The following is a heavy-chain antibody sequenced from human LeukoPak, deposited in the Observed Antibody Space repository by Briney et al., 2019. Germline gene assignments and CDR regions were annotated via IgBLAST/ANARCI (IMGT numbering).Heavy chain of an antibody. CDR2: ISESSSFI. CDR1: GFTFRNYN. J-gene: IGHJ5*02. D-gene: IGHD2-8*01. CDR3: ARQRAYCSSGVCRGWFDP. V-gene: IGHV3-21*01. Sequence: GGSLRLSCAASGFTFRNYNMNWVRQTPGKGLEWVSSISESSSFIQYADSLKGRFAISRDNAKNSLYLQTNSLRAEDTAVYYCARQRAYCSSGVCRGWFDPWGQGTLVTVSS.